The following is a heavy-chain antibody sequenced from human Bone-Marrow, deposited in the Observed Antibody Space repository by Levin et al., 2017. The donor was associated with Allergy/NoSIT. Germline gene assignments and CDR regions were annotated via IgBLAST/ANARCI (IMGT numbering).Heavy chain of an antibody. V-gene: IGHV3-21*01. J-gene: IGHJ6*02. CDR2: ISSSSSYI. CDR1: GFTFSSYS. CDR3: ASSNCSGGSCYSPRGASAPRPFRLRPYYYYGMDV. Sequence: SGGSLRLSCAASGFTFSSYSMNWVRQAPGKGLEWVSSISSSSSYIYYADSVKGRFTISRDNAKNSLYLQMNSLRAEDTAVYYCASSNCSGGSCYSPRGASAPRPFRLRPYYYYGMDVWGQGTTVTVSS. D-gene: IGHD2-15*01.